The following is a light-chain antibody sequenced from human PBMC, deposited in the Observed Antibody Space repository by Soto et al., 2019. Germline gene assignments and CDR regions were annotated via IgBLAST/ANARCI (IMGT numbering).Light chain of an antibody. CDR1: QSVSNNY. V-gene: IGKV3-20*01. J-gene: IGKJ5*01. Sequence: EIVLTQSPGTLSLSPGERATLSCRASQSVSNNYLAWYQQKPGQAPRLLIYGASSRATGIPDRVTGSGSGTEFSLTINSLQSEDIATYYCQQYENLPTFGQGTRLEI. CDR2: GAS. CDR3: QQYENLPT.